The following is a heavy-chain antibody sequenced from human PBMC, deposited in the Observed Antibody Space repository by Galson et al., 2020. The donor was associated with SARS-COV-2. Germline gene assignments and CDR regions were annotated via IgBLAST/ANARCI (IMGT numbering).Heavy chain of an antibody. CDR1: GFTFSSYS. CDR3: ARDLGDKYCSSTSCPYYYYYYYMDV. J-gene: IGHJ6*03. CDR2: ISSSSSYI. D-gene: IGHD2-2*01. V-gene: IGHV3-21*01. Sequence: NSGGSLRLSCAASGFTFSSYSMNWVRQAPGKGLEWVSSISSSSSYIYYADSVKGRFTISRDNAKNSLYLQMNSLRAEDTAVYYCARDLGDKYCSSTSCPYYYYYYYMDVWGKGTTVTVSS.